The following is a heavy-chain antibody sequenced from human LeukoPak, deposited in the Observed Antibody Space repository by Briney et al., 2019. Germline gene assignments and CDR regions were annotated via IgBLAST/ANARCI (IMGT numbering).Heavy chain of an antibody. D-gene: IGHD2-2*01. CDR1: GYTFTSYD. V-gene: IGHV1-8*03. CDR2: MNPNSGNT. Sequence: ASVKVSCKASGYTFTSYDINWVRQATGQGLEWMGWMNPNSGNTGYAQKFQGRVTITRNTSISTAYLELSSLRSEDTAVYYCARSIVVVPAAISGKLDYWGQGTLVTVSS. J-gene: IGHJ4*02. CDR3: ARSIVVVPAAISGKLDY.